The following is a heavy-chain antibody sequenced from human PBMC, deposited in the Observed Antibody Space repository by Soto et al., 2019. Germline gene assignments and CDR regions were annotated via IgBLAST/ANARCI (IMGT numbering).Heavy chain of an antibody. Sequence: GGSLRLSCSASGFTFSSHAMHWVRQAPGKGLEYVSAISSNGGSTYYADSVKGRFTISRDNSKNTLYLQMSSLRAEDTAVYYCVKDLTMVRGKNFDYWAQRTLVTVSS. CDR2: ISSNGGST. CDR1: GFTFSSHA. D-gene: IGHD3-10*01. V-gene: IGHV3-64D*08. J-gene: IGHJ4*02. CDR3: VKDLTMVRGKNFDY.